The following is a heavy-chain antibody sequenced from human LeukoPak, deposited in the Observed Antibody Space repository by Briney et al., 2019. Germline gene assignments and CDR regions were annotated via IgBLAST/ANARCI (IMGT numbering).Heavy chain of an antibody. Sequence: GESLRLSCAASGLSFSDYYMSWIRQAPGKGLEWISYISGSGDSIYYADSVKGRFAISRDNAKNSLYLQMNSLRVDDTAVYYCASLGYWGQGTLVTVSS. V-gene: IGHV3-11*04. J-gene: IGHJ4*02. CDR3: ASLGY. CDR1: GLSFSDYY. CDR2: ISGSGDSI. D-gene: IGHD3-16*01.